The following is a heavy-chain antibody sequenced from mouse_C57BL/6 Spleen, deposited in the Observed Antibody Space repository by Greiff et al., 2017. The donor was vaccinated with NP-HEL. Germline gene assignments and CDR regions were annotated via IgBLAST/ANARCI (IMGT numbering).Heavy chain of an antibody. Sequence: EVQLQQSGPELVKPGASVKISCKASGYTFTDYYMHWVKQSHGKSLEWIGDINPNNGGTSYNQKFKGKATLTVDKSSSTANMELRSLTSEDSAVYYCARKGDGYQYYFEYWGQGTTLTVSS. D-gene: IGHD2-3*01. J-gene: IGHJ2*01. V-gene: IGHV1-26*01. CDR3: ARKGDGYQYYFEY. CDR1: GYTFTDYY. CDR2: INPNNGGT.